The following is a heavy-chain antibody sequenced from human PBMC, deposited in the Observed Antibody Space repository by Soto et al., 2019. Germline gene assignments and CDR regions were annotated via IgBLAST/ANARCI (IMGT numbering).Heavy chain of an antibody. J-gene: IGHJ5*02. D-gene: IGHD1-7*01. CDR2: CYHSGST. CDR1: GGSISSRNW. V-gene: IGHV4-4*02. CDR3: ARKYNWNYIGGWFDP. Sequence: QVQLQESGPGLVKPSGTLSLTCAGSGGSISSRNWWSWVRQPPGNGVEWIGECYHSGSTNYNPPLKCRVTISVDKTTNQFALKMTSVTAADTLVYYCARKYNWNYIGGWFDPWGEGILVTVSS.